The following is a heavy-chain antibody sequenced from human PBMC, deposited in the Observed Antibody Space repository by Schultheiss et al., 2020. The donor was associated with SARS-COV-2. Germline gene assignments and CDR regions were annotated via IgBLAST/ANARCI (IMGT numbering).Heavy chain of an antibody. CDR2: IIPIFGTA. Sequence: SVKVSCKASGGTFSSYAISWVRQAPGQGLEWMGGIIPIFGTANYAQKFQGRVTITADKSTSTAYMELSSLRSEDTAVYYCASRWYYDSSGYYYDWFDPWGQGTLVTVSS. CDR3: ASRWYYDSSGYYYDWFDP. J-gene: IGHJ5*02. CDR1: GGTFSSYA. V-gene: IGHV1-69*06. D-gene: IGHD3-22*01.